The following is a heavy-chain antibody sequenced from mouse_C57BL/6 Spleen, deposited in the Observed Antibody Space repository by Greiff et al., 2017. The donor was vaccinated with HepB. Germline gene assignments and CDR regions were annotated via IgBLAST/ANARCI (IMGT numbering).Heavy chain of an antibody. CDR2: IYPGDGDT. CDR3: ARGAEGLSDYYAMDY. J-gene: IGHJ4*01. Sequence: QVQLQQSGAELVKPGASVKISCKASGYAFSSYWMNWVKQRPGKGLEWIGQIYPGDGDTNYNGKFKGKATLTADKSSSTAYMQLSSLTSEDSAVYFCARGAEGLSDYYAMDYWGQGTSVTVAS. V-gene: IGHV1-80*01. CDR1: GYAFSSYW.